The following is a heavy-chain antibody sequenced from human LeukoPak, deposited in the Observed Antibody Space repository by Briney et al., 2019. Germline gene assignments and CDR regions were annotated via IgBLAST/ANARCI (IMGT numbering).Heavy chain of an antibody. CDR2: ISGSSYYI. V-gene: IGHV3-21*01. CDR3: AKDIYGGNWPNDY. Sequence: GSLRLSCAASGFTFSSYEMNWVRQAPGKGLEWVSSISGSSYYIYYADSVKGRFTISRDNAKNSLYLQMNSLRAEDAAVYYCAKDIYGGNWPNDYWGQGTLVTVSS. D-gene: IGHD4-23*01. CDR1: GFTFSSYE. J-gene: IGHJ4*02.